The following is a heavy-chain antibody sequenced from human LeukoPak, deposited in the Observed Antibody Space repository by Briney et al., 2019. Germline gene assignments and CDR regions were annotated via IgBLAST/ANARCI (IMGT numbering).Heavy chain of an antibody. CDR2: ISSSSSYI. CDR1: GFTFSSYS. CDR3: ATGNDFWSGYPAXFDY. D-gene: IGHD3-3*01. V-gene: IGHV3-21*01. J-gene: IGHJ4*02. Sequence: GGSLRLSCAASGFTFSSYSMNWVRQAPGKGLEWVSSISSSSSYIYYADSVKGRFTISRDNAKNSLYLQMNSLRAEDTAVYYCATGNDFWSGYPAXFDYWGQGTLVTVSS.